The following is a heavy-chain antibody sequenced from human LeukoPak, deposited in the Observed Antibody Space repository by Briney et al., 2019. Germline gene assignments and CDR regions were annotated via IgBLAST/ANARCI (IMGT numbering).Heavy chain of an antibody. CDR2: IYHSGST. CDR3: ASLSRSRGTIAAAGSDY. CDR1: GGSISSSNW. Sequence: PSETLSLTCAVSGGSISSSNWWSWVRQPPGKGLEWIGEIYHSGSTNYNPPLKSRVTISVDKSKNQFSLKLSSVTAADTAVYYCASLSRSRGTIAAAGSDYWGQGTLVTVSS. D-gene: IGHD6-13*01. J-gene: IGHJ4*02. V-gene: IGHV4-4*02.